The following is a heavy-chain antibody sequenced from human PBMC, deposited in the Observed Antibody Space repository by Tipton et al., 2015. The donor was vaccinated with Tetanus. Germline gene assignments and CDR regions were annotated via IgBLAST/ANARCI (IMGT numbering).Heavy chain of an antibody. CDR3: ARAHCTDGVCNFDF. CDR2: LFPGDSDT. Sequence: QLVQSGAEVKKPGESLKISCQGSGYNFPNYWINWVRRMPGKGLEWMGILFPGDSDTRYSPSFQGQVTISADRSSNTAYLRWSSLKASDTSMFYCARAHCTDGVCNFDFWGQGALVTVAS. J-gene: IGHJ4*02. D-gene: IGHD2-8*01. CDR1: GYNFPNYW. V-gene: IGHV5-51*01.